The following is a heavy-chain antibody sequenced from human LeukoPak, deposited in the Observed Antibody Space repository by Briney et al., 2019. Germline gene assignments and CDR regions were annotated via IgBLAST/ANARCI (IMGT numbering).Heavy chain of an antibody. CDR3: ARGECSSTSCYYYYYYCMDV. Sequence: GGSLRLSCAASGFTFSSYSMNWVRQAPGKGLEWVSSISSSSSYIYYADSVKGRFTISRDNAKNSLYLQMNSLRAEDTAVYYCARGECSSTSCYYYYYYCMDVWGKGTTVTVSS. J-gene: IGHJ6*03. CDR2: ISSSSSYI. D-gene: IGHD2-2*01. V-gene: IGHV3-21*01. CDR1: GFTFSSYS.